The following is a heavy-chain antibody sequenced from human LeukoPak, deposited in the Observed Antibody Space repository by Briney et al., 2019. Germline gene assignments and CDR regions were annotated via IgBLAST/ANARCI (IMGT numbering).Heavy chain of an antibody. V-gene: IGHV3-48*03. Sequence: PGGSLRLSCAASGFTFSSYEMNWVRQAPGKGLEWVSYISSSGSTIYYADSVKGRFTISRDNAKNPLYLQMNSLRAEDTAVYYCAQRSGSEYYYYGMDVWGKGTTVTVSS. CDR1: GFTFSSYE. D-gene: IGHD1-14*01. CDR3: AQRSGSEYYYYGMDV. CDR2: ISSSGSTI. J-gene: IGHJ6*04.